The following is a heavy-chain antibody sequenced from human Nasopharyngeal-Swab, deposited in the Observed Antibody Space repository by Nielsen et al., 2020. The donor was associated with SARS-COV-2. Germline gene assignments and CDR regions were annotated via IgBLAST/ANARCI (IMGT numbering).Heavy chain of an antibody. J-gene: IGHJ6*02. CDR3: ANSWYDYYYGMDV. CDR2: ISSSSSYT. V-gene: IGHV3-11*03. Sequence: GGSLRLSCAASGFTFSDYYMSWIRQAPGKGLEWVSYISSSSSYTNYADSVKGRFTFSRDNAKNSLYLQMNSLRAEDTAVYYCANSWYDYYYGMDVWGQGTTVTVSS. CDR1: GFTFSDYY. D-gene: IGHD6-13*01.